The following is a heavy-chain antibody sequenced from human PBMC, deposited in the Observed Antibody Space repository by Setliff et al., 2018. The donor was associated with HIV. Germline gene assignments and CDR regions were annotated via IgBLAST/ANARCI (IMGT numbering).Heavy chain of an antibody. CDR1: GDSVSNYSAA. D-gene: IGHD6-13*01. CDR2: TFHRSKWYS. CDR3: ARSITTAGTVFDY. V-gene: IGHV6-1*01. Sequence: SQTLSLTCVISGDSVSNYSAAWNWIRQSPSRGLEWLGRTFHRSKWYSDYAESVRSRITINPYTSKNQLSLQLHSVTPEDTAVYYCARSITTAGTVFDYWGQGTLVTVSS. J-gene: IGHJ4*02.